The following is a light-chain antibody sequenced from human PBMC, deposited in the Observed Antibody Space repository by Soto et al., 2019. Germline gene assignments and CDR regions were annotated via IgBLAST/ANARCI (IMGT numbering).Light chain of an antibody. CDR1: QSVSSNY. Sequence: EIVLTQSPGTLSSSPGERATLSCRASQSVSSNYLTWYQQKPGQAPRLLIYGASSRATGIPDRFSGSGSGTDFTLTISRLEPEDFAVYYCQQYGSSPFTFGPGTKVDIK. J-gene: IGKJ3*01. V-gene: IGKV3-20*01. CDR2: GAS. CDR3: QQYGSSPFT.